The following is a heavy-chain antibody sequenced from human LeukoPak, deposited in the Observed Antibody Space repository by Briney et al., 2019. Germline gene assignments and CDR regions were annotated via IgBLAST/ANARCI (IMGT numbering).Heavy chain of an antibody. V-gene: IGHV1-2*02. D-gene: IGHD5-18*01. CDR2: INPNSGGT. J-gene: IGHJ4*02. CDR1: GYTFTGYY. Sequence: ASVKVSCKASGYTFTGYYMHWVRQAPGQGLEWMGWINPNSGGTNYAQKFQGRVTMTRDTSISTAYMELSGLRSDDTAVYYCARSYAGKTTGYSYGYRTMDYWGQGTLVTVSS. CDR3: ARSYAGKTTGYSYGYRTMDY.